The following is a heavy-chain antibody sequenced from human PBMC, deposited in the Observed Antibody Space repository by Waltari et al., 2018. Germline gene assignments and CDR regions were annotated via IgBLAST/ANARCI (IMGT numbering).Heavy chain of an antibody. Sequence: EVQLVESGGGLVQPGGSLRLSCAASGFTFSSYSMNGVRQAPGKGLELVSYISSSSSTIYYADSVKGRFTISRDNAKNSLYLQMNSLRAEDTAVYYCARGKQRLDYWGQGTLVTVSS. J-gene: IGHJ4*02. CDR3: ARGKQRLDY. CDR2: ISSSSSTI. V-gene: IGHV3-48*04. CDR1: GFTFSSYS.